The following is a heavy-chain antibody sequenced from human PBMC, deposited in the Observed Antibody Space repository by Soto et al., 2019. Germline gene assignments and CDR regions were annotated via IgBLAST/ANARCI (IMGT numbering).Heavy chain of an antibody. CDR1: GFTFSSYA. V-gene: IGHV3-30-3*01. CDR2: ISYDGSNK. D-gene: IGHD6-13*01. Sequence: GGSLRLSCAASGFTFSSYAMHWVRQAPGKGLEWVAVISYDGSNKYYADSVKGRFTISRDNSKNTLYLQMNSLRAEDTAVYYCARAGNPYPEYSSSWYRYYFDYWGQGTLVTVSS. CDR3: ARAGNPYPEYSSSWYRYYFDY. J-gene: IGHJ4*02.